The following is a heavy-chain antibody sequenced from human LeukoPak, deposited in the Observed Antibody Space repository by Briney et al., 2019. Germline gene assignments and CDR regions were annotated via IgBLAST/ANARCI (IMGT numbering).Heavy chain of an antibody. D-gene: IGHD2-2*01. CDR3: ARRAYCSSTSCYRSHLRGRYYFDY. V-gene: IGHV1-8*01. CDR1: GYTFTSYD. J-gene: IGHJ4*02. CDR2: MSPNSGNT. Sequence: ASVKVSCKASGYTFTSYDINWVRRATGQGLEWMGWMSPNSGNTGYAQKFQGRVTMTRNTSISTAYMELSSLRSEDTAVYYCARRAYCSSTSCYRSHLRGRYYFDYWGQGTLVTVSS.